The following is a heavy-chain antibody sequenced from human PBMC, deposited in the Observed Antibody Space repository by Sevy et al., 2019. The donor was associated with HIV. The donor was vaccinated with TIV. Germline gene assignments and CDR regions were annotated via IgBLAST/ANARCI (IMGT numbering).Heavy chain of an antibody. Sequence: ASVKVSCQASGYTFSNYGVTWVRQAPGQGPEWMGWISGYNGNTKYAQKFQDRVIMTTDTATSTAYMELRSLRSDDTAVYYCVRDESFSLIVVDPDYWGQGTLVTVSS. V-gene: IGHV1-18*01. CDR3: VRDESFSLIVVDPDY. D-gene: IGHD3-22*01. J-gene: IGHJ4*02. CDR1: GYTFSNYG. CDR2: ISGYNGNT.